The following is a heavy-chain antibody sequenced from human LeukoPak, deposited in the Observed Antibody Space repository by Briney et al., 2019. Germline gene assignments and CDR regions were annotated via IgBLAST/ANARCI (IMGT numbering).Heavy chain of an antibody. Sequence: ASVKVSCKASGYTFSNYAISWVRQAPGQGLEWMGWISGNTGNTNYAQNLQGRVTMTTDTSTSTAYMELSSLRSEDTAVYYCATCSSTSCHSLDNWFDPWGQGSLVTVSS. D-gene: IGHD2-2*01. CDR3: ATCSSTSCHSLDNWFDP. V-gene: IGHV1-18*01. CDR1: GYTFSNYA. J-gene: IGHJ5*02. CDR2: ISGNTGNT.